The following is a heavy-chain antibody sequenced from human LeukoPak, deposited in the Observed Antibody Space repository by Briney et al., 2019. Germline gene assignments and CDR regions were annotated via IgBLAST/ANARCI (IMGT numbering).Heavy chain of an antibody. CDR1: GYTFTSYY. J-gene: IGHJ4*02. Sequence: GASVKVSCKASGYTFTSYYMHWVRQAPGQGLEWMGWINPNSGGTNYAQKFQGRVTMTRDTSISTAYMELSRLRSDDTAVYYCARAQEYSSGWYNYWGQGTLVTVSS. V-gene: IGHV1-2*02. D-gene: IGHD6-19*01. CDR3: ARAQEYSSGWYNY. CDR2: INPNSGGT.